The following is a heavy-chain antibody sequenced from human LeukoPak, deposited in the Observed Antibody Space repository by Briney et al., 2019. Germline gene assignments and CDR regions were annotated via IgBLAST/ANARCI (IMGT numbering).Heavy chain of an antibody. CDR2: IYTSGST. J-gene: IGHJ4*02. CDR1: GGSISSGSYY. V-gene: IGHV4-61*02. D-gene: IGHD3-9*01. Sequence: SETLSLTCTVSGGSISSGSYYWSWIRQPAGKGLGWIGRIYTSGSTNYNPSLKSRVTISVDTSKNQFSLKLSSVTAADTAVYYCAREDDILTGYSYYFDYWGQGTLVTVSS. CDR3: AREDDILTGYSYYFDY.